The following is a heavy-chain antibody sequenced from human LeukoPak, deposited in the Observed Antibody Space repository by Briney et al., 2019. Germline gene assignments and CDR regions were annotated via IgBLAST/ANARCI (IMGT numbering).Heavy chain of an antibody. CDR3: ARRYMATSAEDFDY. CDR2: INWNGGST. D-gene: IGHD5-24*01. J-gene: IGHJ4*02. V-gene: IGHV3-20*04. CDR1: GFTFDDYG. Sequence: GGSLRLSCAASGFTFDDYGMSWVRQAPGKGPEWVSGINWNGGSTGYADSVKGRFTISRDNAKNSLYLQMNSLRAEDAAVYYCARRYMATSAEDFDYWGQGTLVTVSS.